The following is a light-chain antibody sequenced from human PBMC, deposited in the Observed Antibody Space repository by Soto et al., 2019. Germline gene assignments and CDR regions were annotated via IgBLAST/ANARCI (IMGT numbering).Light chain of an antibody. Sequence: QSVLTQPPSASGSPGQSVTISCTGTSSDVGGYNYISWYQHHPGKAPKLMIYEVSQRPSGVPDRFSGSKSGNTASLTVSGLQAEDEADYFCCSYAGNKTVVFGGGTKLTVL. J-gene: IGLJ3*02. CDR1: SSDVGGYNY. CDR3: CSYAGNKTVV. CDR2: EVS. V-gene: IGLV2-8*01.